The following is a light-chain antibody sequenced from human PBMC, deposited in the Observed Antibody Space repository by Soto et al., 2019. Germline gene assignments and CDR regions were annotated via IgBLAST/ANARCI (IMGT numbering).Light chain of an antibody. CDR2: ATS. CDR3: QQRNNWPPIT. CDR1: RSVDTD. J-gene: IGKJ5*01. V-gene: IGKV3-15*01. Sequence: EILMTQSPATLSVSPGDSATLSCRASRSVDTDLAWYQQKPGQAPRLLVFATSARATGVPDRFRGSRSGTDFTLTISSLQPEDFAIYYCQQRNNWPPITFGQGTRLEIK.